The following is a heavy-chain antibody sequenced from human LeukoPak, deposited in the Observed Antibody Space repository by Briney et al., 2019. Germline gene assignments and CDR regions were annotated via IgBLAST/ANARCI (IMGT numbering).Heavy chain of an antibody. CDR3: ARHPSGRMWLQQGGWFNP. J-gene: IGHJ5*02. CDR1: GGSISSISYY. CDR2: MYRNGST. D-gene: IGHD5-24*01. Sequence: SETLSLTCTVSGGSISSISYYWGWIRQPPGKGLEWIGSMYRNGSTYYNPSLKSRVTISVDTSKNQFSLKLTSVTAADTAVYYCARHPSGRMWLQQGGWFNPWGQGTLVTVSS. V-gene: IGHV4-39*01.